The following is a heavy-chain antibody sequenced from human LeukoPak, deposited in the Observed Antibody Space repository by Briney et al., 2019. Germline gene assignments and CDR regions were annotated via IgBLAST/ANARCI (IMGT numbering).Heavy chain of an antibody. V-gene: IGHV3-66*01. CDR1: GFTVSSNY. D-gene: IGHD3-3*01. J-gene: IGHJ4*02. CDR2: MYSGVRP. CDR3: ARDQYDFWSGYPSSTYFDY. Sequence: GGSLRPSCAASGFTVSSNYMSWVRQAPGKGLEWVSVMYSGVRPYYADSVKGRFTISRDNSKNTLYLQMNSLRAEDTAVYYCARDQYDFWSGYPSSTYFDYWGQGTLVTVSA.